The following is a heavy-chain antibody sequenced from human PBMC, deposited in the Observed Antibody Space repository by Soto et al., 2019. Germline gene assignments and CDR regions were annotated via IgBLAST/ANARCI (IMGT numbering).Heavy chain of an antibody. J-gene: IGHJ4*02. CDR2: INAGNGNT. CDR1: GYTFTSYA. CDR3: AKRKYCPSTTCFDY. D-gene: IGHD2-2*01. V-gene: IGHV1-3*01. Sequence: GASVKVSCKASGYTFTSYAIHWVRQAPGQRLEWMGWINAGNGNTKYSQKFQDRFTISTDDSENTLYLQMSSLRAEDTAVYYCAKRKYCPSTTCFDYWGQGTQVTVSS.